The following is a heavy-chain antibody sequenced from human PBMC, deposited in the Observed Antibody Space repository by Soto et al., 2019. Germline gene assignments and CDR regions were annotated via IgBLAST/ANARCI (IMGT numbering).Heavy chain of an antibody. Sequence: QVQLVQSGAEVKKPGSSVKVSCKASGGTFSSYAISWVRQAPGQGLEWMGGIIPIFGTANYAQKFQGRVTITADESTSTAHMELSSLRSEDTAVYYCAREGDYYDSSGYYNFDYWGQGTLVTVSS. D-gene: IGHD3-22*01. CDR2: IIPIFGTA. V-gene: IGHV1-69*12. J-gene: IGHJ4*02. CDR1: GGTFSSYA. CDR3: AREGDYYDSSGYYNFDY.